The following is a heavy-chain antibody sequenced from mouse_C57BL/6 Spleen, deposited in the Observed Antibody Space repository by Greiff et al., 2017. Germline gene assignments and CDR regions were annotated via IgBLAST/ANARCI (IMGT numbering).Heavy chain of an antibody. D-gene: IGHD1-1*01. Sequence: QVQLQQSGPELVKPGASVKISCKASGYAFSSSWMNWVKQRPGKGLEWIGRIYPGDGDTNYNGKFKGKATLTADKPSSTAYMQLSSLTSEDSAVYFCARYTTVVAPFDYWGQGTTLTVSS. CDR2: IYPGDGDT. J-gene: IGHJ2*01. V-gene: IGHV1-82*01. CDR3: ARYTTVVAPFDY. CDR1: GYAFSSSW.